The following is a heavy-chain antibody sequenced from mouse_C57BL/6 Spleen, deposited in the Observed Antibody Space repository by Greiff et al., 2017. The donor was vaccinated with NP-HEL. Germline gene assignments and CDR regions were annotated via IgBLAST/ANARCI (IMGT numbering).Heavy chain of an antibody. CDR1: GYAFSSYW. CDR3: AREGSVPFAY. J-gene: IGHJ3*01. CDR2: IYPGDGDT. V-gene: IGHV1-80*01. Sequence: LEESGAELVKPGASVKISCKASGYAFSSYWMNWVKQRPGKGLEWIGQIYPGDGDTNYNGKFKGKATLTADKSSSTAYMQLSSLTSEDSAVYFCAREGSVPFAYWGQGALVTVSA.